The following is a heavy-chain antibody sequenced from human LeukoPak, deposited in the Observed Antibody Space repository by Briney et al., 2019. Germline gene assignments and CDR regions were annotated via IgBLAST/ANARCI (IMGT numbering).Heavy chain of an antibody. V-gene: IGHV3-66*01. CDR1: GFTVSSNY. J-gene: IGHJ4*02. D-gene: IGHD6-19*01. Sequence: QSGGSLRLSCAASGFTVSSNYMSWVRQAPGKGLEWVAISYSGSTTYCADSVRGRFTISRDKSKNRLHLQMNSLRAEDTAVYYCATYSSGRRGYYFDSWGQGTLVTVSS. CDR2: SYSGSTT. CDR3: ATYSSGRRGYYFDS.